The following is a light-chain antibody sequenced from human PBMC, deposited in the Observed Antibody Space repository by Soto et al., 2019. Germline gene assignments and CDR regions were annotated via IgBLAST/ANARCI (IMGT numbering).Light chain of an antibody. V-gene: IGKV1-5*01. CDR1: QSISSY. CDR2: DAS. Sequence: DIQMTQSPSILSASVGDRVTITCRASQSISSYLAWYQQKPGEAPKLLIYDASALPRGVPSRFSGSGSGTKFTLTIASLQPDDFATYYCQQYETFSGTFGPGTKVDIK. J-gene: IGKJ1*01. CDR3: QQYETFSGT.